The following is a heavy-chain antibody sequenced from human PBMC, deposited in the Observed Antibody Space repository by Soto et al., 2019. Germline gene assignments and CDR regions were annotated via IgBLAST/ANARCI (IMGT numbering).Heavy chain of an antibody. D-gene: IGHD3-10*01. J-gene: IGHJ1*01. Sequence: ASVKVCCKASGGTFSSYAISWVRQAPGQGLEWMGGIIPIFGTANYAQKFQGRVTITADESTSTAYMELSSLRSEDTAVYYCARGAFGMATTGDVAWGQGTLVAVSS. V-gene: IGHV1-69*13. CDR2: IIPIFGTA. CDR3: ARGAFGMATTGDVA. CDR1: GGTFSSYA.